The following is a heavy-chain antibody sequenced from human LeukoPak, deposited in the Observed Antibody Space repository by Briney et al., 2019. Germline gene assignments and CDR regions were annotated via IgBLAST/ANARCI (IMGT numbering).Heavy chain of an antibody. Sequence: SETLSLTCTVSGGSISSGDYYWSWIRQHPGKGLEWLGYISYRGSTHYNPSLQSRVILLVDTSKNQFSLKLSSVTAADTAVYFCARWGYKAHDSSGFYHDYWGQGTLVTVSS. J-gene: IGHJ4*02. D-gene: IGHD3-22*01. CDR3: ARWGYKAHDSSGFYHDY. V-gene: IGHV4-31*03. CDR2: ISYRGST. CDR1: GGSISSGDYY.